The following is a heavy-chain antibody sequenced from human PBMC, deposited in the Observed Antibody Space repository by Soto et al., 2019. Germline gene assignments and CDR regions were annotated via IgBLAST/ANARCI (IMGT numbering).Heavy chain of an antibody. CDR1: GGSIATGGSY. Sequence: SETLSLTCTVSGGSIATGGSYWSWIRQHPGKGLEWIGNIYHSGNTYYNPSLKSRLTISVDTSKNHFSLMVDSVTAADTAVYYCARARFQVLYGKPYFDSWGQGTLVTVSS. D-gene: IGHD2-2*02. CDR3: ARARFQVLYGKPYFDS. CDR2: IYHSGNT. V-gene: IGHV4-31*03. J-gene: IGHJ4*02.